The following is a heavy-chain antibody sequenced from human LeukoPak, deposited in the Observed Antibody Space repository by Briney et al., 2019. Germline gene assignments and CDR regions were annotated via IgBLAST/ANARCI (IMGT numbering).Heavy chain of an antibody. Sequence: GSGPTLVNPTQTLTLTCTFSGFSLSTSGVCVSWIRQPPGKALESLARIDWDDDKYYSTSLKTRLTISKDTSKNQVVLTMTLMVPVDTATYYCAWIRIAAAGIFWFDPWGQGTLVTVSS. CDR2: IDWDDDK. D-gene: IGHD6-13*01. V-gene: IGHV2-70*11. J-gene: IGHJ5*02. CDR3: AWIRIAAAGIFWFDP. CDR1: GFSLSTSGVC.